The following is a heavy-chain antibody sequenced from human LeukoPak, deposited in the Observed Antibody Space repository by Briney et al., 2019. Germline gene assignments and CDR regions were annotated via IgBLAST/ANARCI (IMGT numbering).Heavy chain of an antibody. J-gene: IGHJ4*02. Sequence: SETLSLTCTVSGGSISSYYWSWIRQPAGKGLEWIGRIYTSGSTNYNPSLKSRVTISVDKSKNQFSLKLSSVTAADTAVYYCAREGVWGGYRYGLDYWGQGTLVTVTS. D-gene: IGHD3-16*02. CDR2: IYTSGST. V-gene: IGHV4-4*07. CDR3: AREGVWGGYRYGLDY. CDR1: GGSISSYY.